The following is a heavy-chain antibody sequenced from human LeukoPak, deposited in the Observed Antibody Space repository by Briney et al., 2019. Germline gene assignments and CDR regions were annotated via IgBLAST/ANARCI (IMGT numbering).Heavy chain of an antibody. D-gene: IGHD4-23*01. CDR1: GGSISSGGYY. V-gene: IGHV4-30-2*01. CDR2: IYHSGST. J-gene: IGHJ6*02. CDR3: ARLRTVVTPVSDYYYYGMDV. Sequence: PSETLSLTCTVSGGSISSGGYYWSWIRQPPGKGLEWIGYIYHSGSTYYNPSLKSRVTISVDTSKNQFSLKLSSVTAADTAVYYCARLRTVVTPVSDYYYYGMDVWGQGTTVTVSS.